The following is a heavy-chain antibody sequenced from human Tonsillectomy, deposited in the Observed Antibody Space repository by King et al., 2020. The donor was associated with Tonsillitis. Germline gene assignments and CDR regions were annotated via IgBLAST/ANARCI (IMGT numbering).Heavy chain of an antibody. CDR3: ARDFRSFSSYRSYYYSMDV. J-gene: IGHJ6*03. CDR1: GFTFSSYW. Sequence: QLVQSGGGLVQPGGSLRLSCAASGFTFSSYWMSWARPAPGKGLEWVANIKQDGSEKYYVDSVKGRFTISRDNAKNSLYLQMNSLRAADTAVYYCARDFRSFSSYRSYYYSMDVWAKGPRAPSP. D-gene: IGHD6-6*01. CDR2: IKQDGSEK. V-gene: IGHV3-7*03.